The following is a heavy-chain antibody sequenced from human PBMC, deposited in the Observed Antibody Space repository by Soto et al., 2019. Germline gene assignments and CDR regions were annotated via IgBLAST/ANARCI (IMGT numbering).Heavy chain of an antibody. CDR3: ARGGAIADFYFDS. D-gene: IGHD1-26*01. V-gene: IGHV4-30-4*01. Sequence: SETLSLTCTVSGGSISNDYFYWSWIRQPPGKGLEWIGYIHSSGRTYYNPSLKIRLDITIDTSKNHFSLKITSVTAAAPAVYFGARGGAIADFYFDSWGQRMMFTVSS. J-gene: IGHJ4*02. CDR1: GGSISNDYFY. CDR2: IHSSGRT.